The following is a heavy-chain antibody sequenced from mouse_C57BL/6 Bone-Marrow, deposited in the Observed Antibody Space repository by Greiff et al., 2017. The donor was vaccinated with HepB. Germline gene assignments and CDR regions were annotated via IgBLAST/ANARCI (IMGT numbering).Heavy chain of an antibody. CDR3: ARDRYFDV. CDR1: GFTFSSYA. J-gene: IGHJ1*03. Sequence: EVKVVESGGGLVKPGGSLKLSCAASGFTFSSYAMSWVRQTPEKRLEWVATISDGGSYTYYPDNVKCRFTISRDNAKNNLYLQMSPLKSEDTAMYYCARDRYFDVWGTGTTVTVSS. CDR2: ISDGGSYT. V-gene: IGHV5-4*01.